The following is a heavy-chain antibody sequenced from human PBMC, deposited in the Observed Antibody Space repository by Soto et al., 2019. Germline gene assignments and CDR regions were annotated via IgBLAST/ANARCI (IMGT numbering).Heavy chain of an antibody. CDR1: GFTFSSYE. CDR3: ARVVSRRRGYNYYFDY. Sequence: QPGGSLRPSCAASGFTFSSYEMNWVRQAPGKGLEWVSYISSSGSTIYYADSVKGRFTISRDNAKNSLYLQMNSLRAEDTAVYYCARVVSRRRGYNYYFDYWGQGTLVTVSS. D-gene: IGHD5-12*01. CDR2: ISSSGSTI. J-gene: IGHJ4*02. V-gene: IGHV3-48*03.